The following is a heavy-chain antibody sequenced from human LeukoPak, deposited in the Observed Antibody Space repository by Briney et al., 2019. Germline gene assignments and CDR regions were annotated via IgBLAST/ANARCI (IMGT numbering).Heavy chain of an antibody. V-gene: IGHV1-8*01. CDR2: MNPNSGNT. D-gene: IGHD1-1*01. J-gene: IGHJ6*02. Sequence: ASVKVSCKASGYTFTSYDINWVRQAPGQGLEWMGWMNPNSGNTGYAQKFQGRVTMTRNTSISTAYMELSSLRSEDTAVYYCARRRYNWNDVSSLSYGMDVWGQGTTVTVSS. CDR3: ARRRYNWNDVSSLSYGMDV. CDR1: GYTFTSYD.